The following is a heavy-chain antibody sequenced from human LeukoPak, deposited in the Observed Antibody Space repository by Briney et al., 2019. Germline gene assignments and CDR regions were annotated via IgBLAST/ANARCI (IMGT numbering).Heavy chain of an antibody. Sequence: GRSLRLSCAASGFTFDDYAMHWVRQAPGKGLEWVSGISWNSGSIGYADSVEGRFTISRDNAKNSLYLQMNSLRAEDTALYYCAKEAAKVYYDFWSGPFDYWGQGTLVTVSS. CDR2: ISWNSGSI. J-gene: IGHJ4*02. CDR1: GFTFDDYA. D-gene: IGHD3-3*01. CDR3: AKEAAKVYYDFWSGPFDY. V-gene: IGHV3-9*01.